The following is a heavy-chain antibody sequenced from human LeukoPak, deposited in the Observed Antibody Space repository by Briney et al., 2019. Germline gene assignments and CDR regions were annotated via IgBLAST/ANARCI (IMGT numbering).Heavy chain of an antibody. J-gene: IGHJ4*02. CDR1: GGSISSSNW. D-gene: IGHD6-13*01. CDR2: IYHSGST. Sequence: PSGTLSLTCAVSGGSISSSNWWSWVRQPPGKGLEWIGEIYHSGSTNYNSSLKSRVTISVDKSKNQFSLKLSSVTAADTAVYYCARVTASWYGSFDYWGQGTLVTVSS. V-gene: IGHV4-4*02. CDR3: ARVTASWYGSFDY.